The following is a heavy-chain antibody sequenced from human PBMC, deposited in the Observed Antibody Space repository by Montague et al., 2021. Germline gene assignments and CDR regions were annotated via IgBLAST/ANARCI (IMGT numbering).Heavy chain of an antibody. J-gene: IGHJ4*02. CDR3: ARGEGVVPAARFDF. CDR1: GGSISTYY. CDR2: SVASGASGST. D-gene: IGHD3-16*01. Sequence: SETLSLTCAVSGGSISTYYWTWIRQSSGKGLEYIGYFAQSVASGASGSTNYHPSLRGRVTVSVHSSKNQVSLKLTSVTATDTGVYYCARGEGVVPAARFDFWGRGTLVTVSS. V-gene: IGHV4-4*09.